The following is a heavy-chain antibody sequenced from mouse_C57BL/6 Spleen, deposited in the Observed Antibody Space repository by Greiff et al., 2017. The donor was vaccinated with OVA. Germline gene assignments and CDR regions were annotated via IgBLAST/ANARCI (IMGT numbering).Heavy chain of an antibody. V-gene: IGHV1-69*01. D-gene: IGHD3-3*01. Sequence: QVQLQQPGAELVMPGASVKLSCKASGYTFTSYWMHWVKQRPGQGLEWIGEIDPSDSYTNYNQKFKGKSTLTVDKSSSTAYMQLSSLTSEDSAVYYGARRGTGYAMDYWGQGTSVTVSS. J-gene: IGHJ4*01. CDR1: GYTFTSYW. CDR3: ARRGTGYAMDY. CDR2: IDPSDSYT.